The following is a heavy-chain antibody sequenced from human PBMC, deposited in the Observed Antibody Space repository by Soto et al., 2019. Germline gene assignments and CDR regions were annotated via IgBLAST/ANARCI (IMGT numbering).Heavy chain of an antibody. CDR1: GGSISSDSYH. V-gene: IGHV4-39*01. CDR3: ARHAAYDSVWGKSDGSDY. Sequence: SETLSLPCTVSGGSISSDSYHWDWIRHRPGKGLEWIGSMYYSGATYHNPSLQSRVTISVDTSKNQFSLHLSSVTAADTAVYYCARHAAYDSVWGKSDGSDYWGQGTLVTVS. D-gene: IGHD3-16*01. J-gene: IGHJ4*02. CDR2: MYYSGAT.